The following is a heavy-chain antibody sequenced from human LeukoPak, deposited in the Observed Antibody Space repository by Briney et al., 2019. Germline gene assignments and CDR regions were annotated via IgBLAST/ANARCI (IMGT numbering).Heavy chain of an antibody. V-gene: IGHV3-66*02. CDR3: AKTHDY. CDR2: IYSGGST. CDR1: GFTVSSHY. J-gene: IGHJ4*02. Sequence: GGSLRLSCSASGFTVSSHYMSWVRQAPGKGLEWVSVIYSGGSTYYADSVKGRFTISRDNSENTLYLQMNSLRTEDTAVYYCAKTHDYWGQGTLVTVSS.